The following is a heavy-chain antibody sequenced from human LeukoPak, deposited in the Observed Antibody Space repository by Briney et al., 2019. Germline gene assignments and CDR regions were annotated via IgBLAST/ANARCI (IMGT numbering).Heavy chain of an antibody. CDR1: GFTFSNYA. Sequence: GGSLRLSCAASGFTFSNYAMSWVRQAPGKGLEWGSVISGGGTSTIYADSVKGRFTISRDNSKNTLYLQMNSLRAEDTAIYSCAKDFRRWAFGYWGQGTLVTVSS. J-gene: IGHJ4*02. V-gene: IGHV3-23*01. CDR2: ISGGGTST. D-gene: IGHD3-3*01. CDR3: AKDFRRWAFGY.